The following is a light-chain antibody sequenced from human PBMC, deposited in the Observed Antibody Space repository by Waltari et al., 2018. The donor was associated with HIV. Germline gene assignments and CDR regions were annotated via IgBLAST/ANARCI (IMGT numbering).Light chain of an antibody. V-gene: IGLV1-44*01. J-gene: IGLJ3*02. Sequence: QPVLTPPPSASGTPGHSVTISCSGSSYNLGSNTVNWYQQFPGTAPKLLIYINSQRPSGVPDRFSGSKSGTSASLAISGLQSEDEAVYYCAAWDDSLDGWVFGGGTNLTVL. CDR3: AAWDDSLDGWV. CDR1: SYNLGSNT. CDR2: INS.